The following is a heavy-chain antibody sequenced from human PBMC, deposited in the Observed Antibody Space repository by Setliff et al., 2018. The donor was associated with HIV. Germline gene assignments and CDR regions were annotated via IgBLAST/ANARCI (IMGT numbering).Heavy chain of an antibody. CDR3: ARVPVSNYYYMDV. Sequence: ASVKVSCKASGYTFTNFGITWVRQVPGQGLEWMGWVNTNNDKTNYAQKFQGRVTMTTDISTSTAYMELRSLRSADSAVYYCARVPVSNYYYMDVWGKGTTVTVSS. V-gene: IGHV1-18*01. CDR2: VNTNNDKT. J-gene: IGHJ6*03. CDR1: GYTFTNFG.